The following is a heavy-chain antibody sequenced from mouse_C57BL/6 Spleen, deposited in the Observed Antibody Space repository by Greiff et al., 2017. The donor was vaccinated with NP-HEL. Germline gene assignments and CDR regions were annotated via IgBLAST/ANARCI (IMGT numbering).Heavy chain of an antibody. Sequence: EVQLVESGPGMVKPSQSLSLTCTFTGYSITSGYDWHWIRHFPGNKLEWMGYISYSGSTNYNPSLKSRISITHDTSKNHFFLKLNSVTTEDTATYYCARAYYSNFGFDYWGQGTTLTVSS. CDR3: ARAYYSNFGFDY. CDR2: ISYSGST. D-gene: IGHD2-5*01. V-gene: IGHV3-1*01. J-gene: IGHJ2*01. CDR1: GYSITSGYD.